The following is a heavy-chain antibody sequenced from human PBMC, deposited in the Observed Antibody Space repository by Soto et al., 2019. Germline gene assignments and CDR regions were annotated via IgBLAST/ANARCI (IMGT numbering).Heavy chain of an antibody. CDR1: GYTFTSYG. J-gene: IGHJ5*02. V-gene: IGHV1-18*01. CDR3: ARAYYYGSGSYYKNWFDP. D-gene: IGHD3-10*01. Sequence: ASVKVSCKASGYTFTSYGISWVRQAPGQGLEWMGWISAYNGNTNYAQKLQGRVTMTTDTSTSTAYMELRSLRSDDTAVYYCARAYYYGSGSYYKNWFDPWGQGTLVTAPQ. CDR2: ISAYNGNT.